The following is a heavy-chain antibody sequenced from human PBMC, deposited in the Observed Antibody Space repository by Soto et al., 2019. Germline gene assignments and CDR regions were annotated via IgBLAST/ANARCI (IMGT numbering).Heavy chain of an antibody. CDR3: AKDIHYDTGDPDFNWFDP. J-gene: IGHJ5*02. D-gene: IGHD3-22*01. CDR2: ISWNSGSI. V-gene: IGHV3-9*01. Sequence: GGSLRLSYAASGFNFDDYARHWVRQAPGKGLEWVSGISWNSGSIGYADSVKGRFTISRDNAKNSLYLQMNSLRAEDTALYYCAKDIHYDTGDPDFNWFDPWCQGTLVTVSS. CDR1: GFNFDDYA.